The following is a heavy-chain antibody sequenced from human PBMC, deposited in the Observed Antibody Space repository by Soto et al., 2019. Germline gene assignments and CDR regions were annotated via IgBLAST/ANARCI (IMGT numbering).Heavy chain of an antibody. J-gene: IGHJ6*03. D-gene: IGHD5-12*01. CDR1: GGTFSSYT. CDR2: IIPILGIA. CDR3: ARGYSGSSLYYYYMDV. V-gene: IGHV1-69*02. Sequence: GASVKVSCKASGGTFSSYTISWVRQAPGQGLEWMGRIIPILGIANYAQKFQGRVTITADKSTSTAYMELSSLRSEDTAVYYCARGYSGSSLYYYYMDVWGKGTTVTVSS.